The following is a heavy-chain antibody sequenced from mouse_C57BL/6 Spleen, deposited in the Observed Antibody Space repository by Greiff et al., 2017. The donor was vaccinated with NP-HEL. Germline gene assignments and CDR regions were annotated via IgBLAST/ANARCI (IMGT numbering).Heavy chain of an antibody. V-gene: IGHV5-17*01. J-gene: IGHJ4*01. CDR3: ARPGTRENYYAMDY. CDR1: GFTFSDYG. Sequence: EVQGVESGGGLVKPGGSLKLSCAASGFTFSDYGMHWVRQAPEKGLEWVAYISSGSSTIYYADTVKGRFTISRDNATNTLFLKMTSLGSEDTAMYDSARPGTRENYYAMDYWGQGTSVTVSS. D-gene: IGHD4-1*01. CDR2: ISSGSSTI.